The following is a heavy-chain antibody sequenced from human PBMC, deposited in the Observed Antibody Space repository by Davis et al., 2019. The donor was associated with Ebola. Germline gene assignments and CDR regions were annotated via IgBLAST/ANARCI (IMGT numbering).Heavy chain of an antibody. CDR1: GYTFTSYY. D-gene: IGHD5-12*01. CDR2: INPSGGST. V-gene: IGHV1-46*03. J-gene: IGHJ4*02. CDR3: ARETYSGYGLDY. Sequence: SVNVSCKASGYTFTSYYMLWVRQAPGQGLEWMGIINPSGGSTSYAQKFHGRVTMTRDTSTSTVYMELSSLRSEDTAVYYCARETYSGYGLDYWGQGTLVTVSS.